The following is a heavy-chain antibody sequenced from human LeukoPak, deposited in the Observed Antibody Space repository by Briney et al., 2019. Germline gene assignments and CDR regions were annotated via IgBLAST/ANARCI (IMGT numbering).Heavy chain of an antibody. CDR2: IRSSGDST. D-gene: IGHD6-13*01. Sequence: GGSLRLSCAASGFTFSSYSMNWVRQAPGKGLEWVSSIRSSGDSTYYADSVKGRFTISRDNSKNTLYLQMNSLRAEDTAVYYCAKGLPSSWPNIDYWGQGTLVTVSS. CDR1: GFTFSSYS. V-gene: IGHV3-23*01. CDR3: AKGLPSSWPNIDY. J-gene: IGHJ4*02.